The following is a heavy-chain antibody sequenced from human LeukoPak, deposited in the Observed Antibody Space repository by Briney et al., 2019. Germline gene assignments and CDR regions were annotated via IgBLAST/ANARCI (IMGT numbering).Heavy chain of an antibody. CDR3: ARDAEYCSGGSCYYKEFDY. CDR2: INHSGST. Sequence: SETLSLTCAVYGGSFSGYYWSWIRQPPGKGLEWIGEINHSGSTNYNPSLKSRVTMSVDTSKNQFSLQLTSVTAADTAVYYCARDAEYCSGGSCYYKEFDYWGQGTLVTVSS. J-gene: IGHJ4*02. CDR1: GGSFSGYY. V-gene: IGHV4-34*01. D-gene: IGHD2-15*01.